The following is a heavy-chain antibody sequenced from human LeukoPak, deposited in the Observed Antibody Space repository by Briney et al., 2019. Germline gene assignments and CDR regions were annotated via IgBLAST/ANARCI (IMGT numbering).Heavy chain of an antibody. J-gene: IGHJ4*02. CDR1: GFTFSSYA. CDR2: ISNDGDSR. Sequence: GGSLRLSCAASGFTFSSYAMHWVRQAPGKRLEYVSAISNDGDSRYYATSVKGRFTISRDNSKNTLYLQMNSLRAEDTAVYYCAKLIGYYDSSGYTPFDYWGQGTLVTVSS. V-gene: IGHV3-64*01. CDR3: AKLIGYYDSSGYTPFDY. D-gene: IGHD3-22*01.